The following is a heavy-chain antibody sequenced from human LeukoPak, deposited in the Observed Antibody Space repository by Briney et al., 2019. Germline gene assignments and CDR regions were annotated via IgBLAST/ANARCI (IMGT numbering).Heavy chain of an antibody. CDR3: ARDHGRWYFDL. V-gene: IGHV3-48*03. Sequence: GGSLRLPCAASGFTFSSYEMNWVRQAPGKGLEWVSYLSTSGSTIYYADSVKGRFTISRDNAKNSLYLQMNSLRAEDTAVYYCARDHGRWYFDLWGRGTLVTVSS. D-gene: IGHD3/OR15-3a*01. J-gene: IGHJ2*01. CDR1: GFTFSSYE. CDR2: LSTSGSTI.